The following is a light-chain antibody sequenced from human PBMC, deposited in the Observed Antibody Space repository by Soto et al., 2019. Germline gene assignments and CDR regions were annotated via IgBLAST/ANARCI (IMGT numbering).Light chain of an antibody. CDR3: QQYNNWPRT. CDR1: QSVDSD. J-gene: IGKJ4*01. CDR2: DAS. Sequence: EIVMTQSPATLSVSPGDRATLSCRASQSVDSDLAWYQQKPGQPPRLLIYDASTRATGIPARFSGSQSGTEFTLTISSLLSEDFAVYACQQYNNWPRTFGGGTKVEIK. V-gene: IGKV3D-15*01.